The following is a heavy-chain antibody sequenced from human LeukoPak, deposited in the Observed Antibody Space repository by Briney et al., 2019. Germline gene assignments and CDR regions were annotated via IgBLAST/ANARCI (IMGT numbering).Heavy chain of an antibody. CDR2: IYTSGST. CDR3: ARRLTMVLDV. CDR1: GGSISSGSYY. V-gene: IGHV4-61*02. D-gene: IGHD3-10*01. Sequence: PSQTLSLTCTVSGGSISSGSYYWSWIRQPAGKGLEWIGRIYTSGSTNYNPSLKSRVTISVDTSKNQFSLKLSSVTAADTAVYYCARRLTMVLDVWGKGTTVTVSS. J-gene: IGHJ6*04.